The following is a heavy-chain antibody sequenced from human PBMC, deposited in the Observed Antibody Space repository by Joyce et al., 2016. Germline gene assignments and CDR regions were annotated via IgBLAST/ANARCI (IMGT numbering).Heavy chain of an antibody. CDR1: GFTFRSEA. CDR2: ISGSDDGK. V-gene: IGHV3-23*01. D-gene: IGHD2-15*01. Sequence: ELQLLESGGGWVQPGGSLRLSFSACGFTFRSEARMWGRPAAGKVREWVLDISGSDDGKYHADSGRGRFNISRDNSKNTLYLQMNSLTAEDTAIYYCAKGTLGSCSGTTCYPLDSWGQGTLVTVSS. J-gene: IGHJ4*02. CDR3: AKGTLGSCSGTTCYPLDS.